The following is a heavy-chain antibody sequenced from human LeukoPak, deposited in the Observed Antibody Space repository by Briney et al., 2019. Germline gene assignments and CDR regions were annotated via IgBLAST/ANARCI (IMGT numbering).Heavy chain of an antibody. Sequence: GGSLRLSCAASGFTFSTYAMIWVRQAAGKGLEWVSAISGSGTNTYYADPVKGRFTISRDNSKNTLSLQMNSLRAEDTAVYYCAKYLTLVRGQYDAFDIWGQGTLVTVSS. CDR3: AKYLTLVRGQYDAFDI. J-gene: IGHJ3*02. D-gene: IGHD3-10*01. V-gene: IGHV3-23*01. CDR2: ISGSGTNT. CDR1: GFTFSTYA.